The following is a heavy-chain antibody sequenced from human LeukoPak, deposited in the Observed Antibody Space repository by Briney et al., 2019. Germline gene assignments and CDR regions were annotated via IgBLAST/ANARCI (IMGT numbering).Heavy chain of an antibody. V-gene: IGHV3-53*04. CDR3: ARDSNLGYYYGTDV. Sequence: PGGSLRLSCAASGFTVRSNYMSWVRQAPGKGLEWVSVIYSGGSTYYADSVKGRFTISRHNSKNTLYLQMNSLRAEDTAVYYCARDSNLGYYYGTDVWGQGTTVTVSS. CDR1: GFTVRSNY. J-gene: IGHJ6*02. CDR2: IYSGGST.